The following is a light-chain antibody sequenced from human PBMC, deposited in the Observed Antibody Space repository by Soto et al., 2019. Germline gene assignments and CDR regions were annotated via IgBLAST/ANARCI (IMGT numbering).Light chain of an antibody. Sequence: QSVLTQPPSVSGAPGQRVTISCTGSSSNIGTGYDVHWYQQLPGTAPKLLIYGNTNRPSGVPDRVSGSKSGTSASLAITGLQAEDEAHYYCLSYDSSLSGYVFGTGTKVTVL. CDR2: GNT. J-gene: IGLJ1*01. CDR1: SSNIGTGYD. V-gene: IGLV1-40*01. CDR3: LSYDSSLSGYV.